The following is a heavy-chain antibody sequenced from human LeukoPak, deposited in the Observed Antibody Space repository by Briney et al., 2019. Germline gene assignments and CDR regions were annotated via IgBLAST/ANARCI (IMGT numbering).Heavy chain of an antibody. D-gene: IGHD3-16*02. CDR1: GGSFSGYY. CDR3: AREGYYDYVWGSYRHPHWFDP. J-gene: IGHJ5*02. V-gene: IGHV4-34*01. Sequence: SETLSLTCAVYGGSFSGYYWSWIRQPPGKGLEWIGEINHSGSTNYNPSLKSRVTISVDTSKNQFSLKLSSVTAADTAVYYCAREGYYDYVWGSYRHPHWFDPWGQGTLVTVSS. CDR2: INHSGST.